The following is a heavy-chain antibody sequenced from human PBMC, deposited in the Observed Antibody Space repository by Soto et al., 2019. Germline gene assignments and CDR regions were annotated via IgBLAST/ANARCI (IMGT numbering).Heavy chain of an antibody. D-gene: IGHD6-19*01. CDR1: GFSFSIYS. V-gene: IGHV3-21*01. CDR3: ARDDGSGDFDY. Sequence: GSLRLSCAASGFSFSIYSMNWVRQAPGKGLEWVSFISSSGTYIYYADSVQGRFTISRDNAKNSLSLQMNSLRAEDTAVYYCARDDGSGDFDYWGQGTLVTVSS. CDR2: ISSSGTYI. J-gene: IGHJ4*02.